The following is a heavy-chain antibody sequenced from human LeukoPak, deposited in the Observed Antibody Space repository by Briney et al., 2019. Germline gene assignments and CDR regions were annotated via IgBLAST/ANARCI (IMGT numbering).Heavy chain of an antibody. V-gene: IGHV4-59*08. Sequence: PSETLSLTCTVSGGSISSYYWSWLRQPPGKGLEWIGYIYYSGSTNYNPSLKSRVTISVDTSKNQFSLKLSSVTAADTAVYYCARHYKPYCSGGSCYEYYFDYWGQGTLVTVSS. D-gene: IGHD2-15*01. CDR3: ARHYKPYCSGGSCYEYYFDY. J-gene: IGHJ4*02. CDR1: GGSISSYY. CDR2: IYYSGST.